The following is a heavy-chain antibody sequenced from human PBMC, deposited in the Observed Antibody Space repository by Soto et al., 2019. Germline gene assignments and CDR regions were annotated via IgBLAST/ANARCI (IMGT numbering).Heavy chain of an antibody. V-gene: IGHV3-23*01. J-gene: IGHJ4*02. CDR3: AKGKGVGATPDGANC. CDR2: VRSDGDTT. CDR1: GFTFSSFG. D-gene: IGHD1-26*01. Sequence: EVQVLESGGGLVLPGGSLRLSCAASGFTFSSFGMNWVGQAPGKGLEWVSGVRSDGDTTYNAESVKGRFTVSRDTSKNTVYLQMNTLRAEDTAVYYCAKGKGVGATPDGANCWGQGTPVTVSS.